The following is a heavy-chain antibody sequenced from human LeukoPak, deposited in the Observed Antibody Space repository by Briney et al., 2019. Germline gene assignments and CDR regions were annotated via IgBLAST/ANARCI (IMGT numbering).Heavy chain of an antibody. Sequence: GGSLRLSCAASGFTFSSYAMHWVRQAPGKGLKWVAVISYDGSNKYYADSVKGRFTISRDNSKNTLYLQMNSLRAEDTAVYYCARGDGSGYYYEGFVILGVDYWGQGTWSPSPQ. J-gene: IGHJ4*02. CDR1: GFTFSSYA. CDR3: ARGDGSGYYYEGFVILGVDY. D-gene: IGHD3-22*01. CDR2: ISYDGSNK. V-gene: IGHV3-30*01.